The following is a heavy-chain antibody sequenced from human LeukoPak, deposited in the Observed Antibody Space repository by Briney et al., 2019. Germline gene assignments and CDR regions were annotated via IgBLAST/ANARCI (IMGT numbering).Heavy chain of an antibody. Sequence: ASVKVSCKVSGYTFTDYYMHWVQQAPGKGLEWMGLVDPEDGETIYAEKFQGRVTITADTSTDTAYMELSSLRSEDTAVYYCARANYYYDSSGYSDYWGQGTLVTVSS. CDR3: ARANYYYDSSGYSDY. CDR1: GYTFTDYY. CDR2: VDPEDGET. J-gene: IGHJ4*02. V-gene: IGHV1-69-2*01. D-gene: IGHD3-22*01.